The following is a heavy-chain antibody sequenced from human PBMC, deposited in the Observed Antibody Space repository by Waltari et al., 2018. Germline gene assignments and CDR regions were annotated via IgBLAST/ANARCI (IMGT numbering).Heavy chain of an antibody. J-gene: IGHJ4*02. CDR3: AGLPNCSGGSCYGYFDY. D-gene: IGHD2-15*01. CDR1: GGSFSGYY. CDR2: INHSGST. Sequence: QVQLQQWGAGLLKPSETLSLTCAVYGGSFSGYYWSWIRQPPGKGLEWIGEINHSGSTNYNPSLKSRVTISVDTSKNQFSLKLSSVTAADTAVYYCAGLPNCSGGSCYGYFDYWGQGTLVTVSS. V-gene: IGHV4-34*01.